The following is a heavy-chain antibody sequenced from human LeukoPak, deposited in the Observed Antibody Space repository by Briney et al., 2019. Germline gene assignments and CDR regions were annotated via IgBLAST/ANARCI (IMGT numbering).Heavy chain of an antibody. CDR1: GFTFSSYA. CDR3: AKEGGSFYYYGSGSYLAFDY. Sequence: PGGSLRLSCAASGFTFSSYAMSWVRQAPGKGLEWVPAISGSGGSTYYADSVKGRFTISRDNSKNTLYLQMNSLRAEDTAVYYCAKEGGSFYYYGSGSYLAFDYWGQGTLVTVSS. J-gene: IGHJ4*02. CDR2: ISGSGGST. V-gene: IGHV3-23*01. D-gene: IGHD3-10*01.